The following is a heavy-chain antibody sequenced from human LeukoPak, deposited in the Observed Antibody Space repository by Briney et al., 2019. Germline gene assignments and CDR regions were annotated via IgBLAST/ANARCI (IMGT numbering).Heavy chain of an antibody. CDR3: ARAVGAFDI. CDR2: ISSSSTTI. CDR1: GFTFSSYG. Sequence: PGGSLRLSCAASGFTFSSYGMHWVRQAPGKGLEWVSYISSSSTTIYYADSVKGRFTISRDNAKNSLFLQMNSLRAEDTAVYYCARAVGAFDIWGQGTMVTVSS. V-gene: IGHV3-48*04. D-gene: IGHD3-16*01. J-gene: IGHJ3*02.